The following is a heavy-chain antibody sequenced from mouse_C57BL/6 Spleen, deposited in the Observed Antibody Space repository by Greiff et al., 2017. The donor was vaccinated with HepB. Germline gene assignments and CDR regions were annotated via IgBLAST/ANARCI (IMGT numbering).Heavy chain of an antibody. J-gene: IGHJ4*01. V-gene: IGHV6-3*01. CDR3: TDYYGSSYVEYAMDY. Sequence: DVKLQESGGGLVQPGGSMKLSCVASGFTFSNYWMNWVRQSPEKGLEWVAQIRLKSDNYATHYAESVKGRFTISRYDSKSSVYLQMNNLRAEDTGIYYCTDYYGSSYVEYAMDYWGQGTSVTVSS. D-gene: IGHD1-1*01. CDR2: IRLKSDNYAT. CDR1: GFTFSNYW.